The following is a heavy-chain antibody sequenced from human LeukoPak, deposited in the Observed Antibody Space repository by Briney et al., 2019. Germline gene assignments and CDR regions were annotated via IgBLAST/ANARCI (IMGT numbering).Heavy chain of an antibody. CDR3: ARDLVADYYGSGSYTDY. Sequence: GGSLRLSCAASGFTFSRYEMHWVRQAPGKGLEWVSYISSGGTMMYYADSVKGRFTISRDNAKNSLSLQMNSLRAEDTAVYYCARDLVADYYGSGSYTDYWGQGTLVTVSS. J-gene: IGHJ4*02. V-gene: IGHV3-48*03. D-gene: IGHD3-10*01. CDR2: ISSGGTMM. CDR1: GFTFSRYE.